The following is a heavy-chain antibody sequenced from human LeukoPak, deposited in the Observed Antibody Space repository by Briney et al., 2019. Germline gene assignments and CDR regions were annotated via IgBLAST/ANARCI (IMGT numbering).Heavy chain of an antibody. CDR3: ATYFYGEYGSYYFDY. V-gene: IGHV4-4*02. Sequence: PSGTLSLTCAVSGAFITTSHWGSWARPPPGKGLEWVGEIYHSGTTNYNPSLKSRVTMSVDKSKNQFSLKLTSVTAADTAVYYCATYFYGEYGSYYFDYWGQGTLVTVSS. D-gene: IGHD4-17*01. J-gene: IGHJ4*02. CDR2: IYHSGTT. CDR1: GAFITTSHW.